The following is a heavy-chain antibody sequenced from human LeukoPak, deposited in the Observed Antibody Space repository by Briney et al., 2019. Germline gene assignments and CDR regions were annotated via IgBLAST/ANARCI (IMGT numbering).Heavy chain of an antibody. D-gene: IGHD3-10*01. CDR3: TISVYYTSGDSRFDY. V-gene: IGHV3-23*01. CDR1: GFTFSRYA. J-gene: IGHJ4*02. CDR2: ISGSGDRT. Sequence: TGGSLRLSCAASGFTFSRYAMTWVRQAPGKGLEWVSAISGSGDRTYYADSMKGRFTISRDNCKNTLYLQMNSLRVEDTAVYYCTISVYYTSGDSRFDYWGQGTLVTVSS.